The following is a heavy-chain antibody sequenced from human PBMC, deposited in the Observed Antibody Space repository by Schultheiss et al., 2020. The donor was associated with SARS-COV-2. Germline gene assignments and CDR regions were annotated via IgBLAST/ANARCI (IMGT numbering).Heavy chain of an antibody. CDR1: GYTFTGYY. CDR2: INPNSGGT. CDR3: ARAGRTDITRGDL. V-gene: IGHV1-2*02. J-gene: IGHJ5*02. Sequence: ASVKVSCKASGYTFTGYYMHWVRQAPGQGLEWMGWINPNSGGTNYAQKFQGRVTITADESTSTAYMELSSLRSEDTAIYYCARAGRTDITRGDLWGQGTLVTVSS. D-gene: IGHD3-16*01.